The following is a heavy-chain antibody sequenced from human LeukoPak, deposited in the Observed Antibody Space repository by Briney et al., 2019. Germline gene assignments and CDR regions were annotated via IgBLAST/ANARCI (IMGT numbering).Heavy chain of an antibody. Sequence: SETLSLTCAVYGGSFSGYYWSWIRQPPGKGLEWIGEINHSGITNYNPSLKRRVTISVDTSKNQSSLKLSSVTAADTAVYYCARGQRYSSSWYGTLGYWGQGTLVTVSS. CDR2: INHSGIT. CDR1: GGSFSGYY. J-gene: IGHJ4*02. CDR3: ARGQRYSSSWYGTLGY. V-gene: IGHV4-34*01. D-gene: IGHD6-13*01.